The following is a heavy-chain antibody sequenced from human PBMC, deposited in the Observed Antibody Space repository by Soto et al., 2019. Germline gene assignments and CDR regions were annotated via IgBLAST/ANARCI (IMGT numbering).Heavy chain of an antibody. CDR2: ISYDGNNK. CDR1: GFSLSNNG. CDR3: AKGGSGNYLTYYYYYGMDV. Sequence: PVGSLRLSCAASGFSLSNNGMHWVRQAPGKGLAWVAVISYDGNNKYYADSAKVLFTISRDNSKNTVYLEMNNLRAEDTAMYYCAKGGSGNYLTYYYYYGMDVWGQGTAVSVSS. J-gene: IGHJ6*02. D-gene: IGHD3-22*01. V-gene: IGHV3-30*18.